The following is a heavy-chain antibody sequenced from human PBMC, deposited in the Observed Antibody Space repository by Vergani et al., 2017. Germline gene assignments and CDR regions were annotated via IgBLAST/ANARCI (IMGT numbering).Heavy chain of an antibody. D-gene: IGHD3-16*01. CDR2: IRSKAYGQAT. CDR3: ARDRLDDSYAYCDY. V-gene: IGHV3-49*03. CDR1: GFTFGYYA. Sequence: EVQLVESGGDLVQPGRSLRLSCTASGFTFGYYAMDWFRQAPGRGLEWVAGIRSKAYGQATLYAASVKGRFTISKDDSKSIAYLQMSSLKAEDTAGYYCARDRLDDSYAYCDYWGQGTLVTVSP. J-gene: IGHJ4*02.